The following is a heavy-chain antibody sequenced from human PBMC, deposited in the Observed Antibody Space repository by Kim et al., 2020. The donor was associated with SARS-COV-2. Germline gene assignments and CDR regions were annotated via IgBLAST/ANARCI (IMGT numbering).Heavy chain of an antibody. CDR3: PKRVAYSSGSIGDY. J-gene: IGHJ4*02. CDR1: GFTFRSYA. D-gene: IGHD6-19*01. V-gene: IGHV3-23*01. Sequence: GGSLRLSCAASGFTFRSYAMTWVRQAPGKGLEWVSTISAGGGSTYYADSVKGRFTVSRDNSKNTLYLQMNSLRAEDTAVYYCPKRVAYSSGSIGDYWGQGTLVTVSS. CDR2: ISAGGGST.